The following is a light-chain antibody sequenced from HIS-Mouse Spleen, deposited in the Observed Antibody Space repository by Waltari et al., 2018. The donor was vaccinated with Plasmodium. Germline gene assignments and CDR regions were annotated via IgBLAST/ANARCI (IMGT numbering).Light chain of an antibody. Sequence: SYELTQLLSVSVSPGQPASFTCSGEKLGVEYACWYQQKPGHSPVLGIYQDSKRPSGIPELFAGSNSGNTATLTISGTQAMDEADYYCQAWDSSTAWVFGGGTKLTVL. CDR3: QAWDSSTAWV. CDR2: QDS. J-gene: IGLJ2*01. V-gene: IGLV3-1*01. CDR1: KLGVEY.